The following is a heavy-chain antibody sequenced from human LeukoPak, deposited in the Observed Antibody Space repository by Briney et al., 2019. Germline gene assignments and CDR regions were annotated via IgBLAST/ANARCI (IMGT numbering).Heavy chain of an antibody. CDR2: IYYSGST. V-gene: IGHV4-59*01. CDR1: GGSISSYY. D-gene: IGHD3-10*01. Sequence: PSETLSLTCTVSGGSISSYYWSWIRQPPGKGPEWIGYIYYSGSTNYNPSLKSRVTISVDTSKNQFSLKLSSVTAADTAVYYCASTPTNYYGSGSYFDYWGQGTLVTVSS. CDR3: ASTPTNYYGSGSYFDY. J-gene: IGHJ4*02.